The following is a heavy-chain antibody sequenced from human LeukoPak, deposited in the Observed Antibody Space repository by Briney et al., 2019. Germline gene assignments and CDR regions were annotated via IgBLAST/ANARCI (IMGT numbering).Heavy chain of an antibody. V-gene: IGHV3-21*06. CDR1: GFIFNTYS. CDR3: ARGPLRGGWFDP. CDR2: ISGNSDYI. D-gene: IGHD1-14*01. Sequence: GGSLRLSCAASGFIFNTYSMNWVRQAPGKGLEWVSSISGNSDYIFYADSVKGRFTISRDNDKNLVSLQMNSLRADDTAVYYCARGPLRGGWFDPWGQGAQVTVSS. J-gene: IGHJ5*02.